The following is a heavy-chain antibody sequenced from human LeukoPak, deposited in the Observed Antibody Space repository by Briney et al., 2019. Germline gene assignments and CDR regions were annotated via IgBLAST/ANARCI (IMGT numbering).Heavy chain of an antibody. D-gene: IGHD4-23*01. CDR3: ARDSTVVTTNYYYYGMDV. CDR2: IYYSGST. V-gene: IGHV4-59*01. Sequence: SETLSLTCTVSGGSISSYYWSWIRQPPGKGLEWIGYIYYSGSTNYNPSLKSRVTISVDTSKNQFSLKLSSVTAADTAVYYCARDSTVVTTNYYYYGMDVWGQGTTVTVSS. CDR1: GGSISSYY. J-gene: IGHJ6*02.